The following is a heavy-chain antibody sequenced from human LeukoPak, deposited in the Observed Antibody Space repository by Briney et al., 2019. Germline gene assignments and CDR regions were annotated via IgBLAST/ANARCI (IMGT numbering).Heavy chain of an antibody. CDR1: GYSFTSHW. CDR2: VYPGDSDT. D-gene: IGHD3-10*01. V-gene: IGHV5-51*01. CDR3: ARFDRDRGVILTTYFDY. Sequence: GESLKISCKGSGYSFTSHWIGWVRQMPGKGLEWMGSVYPGDSDTRYSPSFQGLVIISADKSINTAYLQWSSLKASDTAVYYSARFDRDRGVILTTYFDYWGQGTLVTVSS. J-gene: IGHJ4*02.